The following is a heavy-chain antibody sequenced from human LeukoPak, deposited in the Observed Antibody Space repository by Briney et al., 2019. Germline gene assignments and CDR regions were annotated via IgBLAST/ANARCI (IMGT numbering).Heavy chain of an antibody. D-gene: IGHD3-3*01. J-gene: IGHJ4*02. V-gene: IGHV3-7*01. CDR3: TRDFVF. CDR1: GLAFSTYW. CDR2: INQDGSVK. Sequence: GGSLRLSCAASGLAFSTYWMDWVRQAPGKGLEWVGNINQDGSVKHYVDSVRGRFTISRDDARNSVYLQMSALRVEDTAVYYCTRDFVFWGQGSLVTASS.